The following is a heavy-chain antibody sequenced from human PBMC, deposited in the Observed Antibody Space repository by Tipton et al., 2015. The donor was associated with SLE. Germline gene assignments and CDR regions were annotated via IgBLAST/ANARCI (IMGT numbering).Heavy chain of an antibody. CDR2: IYYSGST. Sequence: LRLSCTVSGGSISSYYWSWIRQPPGKGLEWIGYIYYSGSTNYNPSLKSRVTISVDTSKNQFSLKLSSVTAADTAVYYCARDDPQWLARGAFDIWGQGTMVTVSS. V-gene: IGHV4-59*01. CDR3: ARDDPQWLARGAFDI. J-gene: IGHJ3*02. CDR1: GGSISSYY. D-gene: IGHD6-19*01.